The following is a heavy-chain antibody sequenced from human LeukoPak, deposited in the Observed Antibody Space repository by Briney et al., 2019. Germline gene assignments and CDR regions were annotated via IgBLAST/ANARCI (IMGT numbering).Heavy chain of an antibody. CDR2: IYSSGST. V-gene: IGHV4-59*01. Sequence: SETLSLTCNVSGGSIRGYYWSWIRQPPGKGPEWIGYIYSSGSTNYNPSLKSRVTMSVDTSKNQFSLKVNSVTAADTAVYYCARVYDSGSQAYFYYMDVWGKGTTVTISS. CDR3: ARVYDSGSQAYFYYMDV. J-gene: IGHJ6*03. D-gene: IGHD3-10*01. CDR1: GGSIRGYY.